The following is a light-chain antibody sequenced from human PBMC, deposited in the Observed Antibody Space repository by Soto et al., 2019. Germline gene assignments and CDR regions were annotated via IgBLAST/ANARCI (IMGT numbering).Light chain of an antibody. J-gene: IGKJ2*01. CDR2: GAS. CDR1: QSVTSSY. V-gene: IGKV3-20*01. Sequence: EIVLTQSPGTLSLSPGQRATLSCRASQSVTSSYLAWYQQKPGLAPRLLIYGASSRATGIPDRFSGSGSGTDFTLTISRLEPEACAVYYCQQYGRSPPYTFGQGTKLEIK. CDR3: QQYGRSPPYT.